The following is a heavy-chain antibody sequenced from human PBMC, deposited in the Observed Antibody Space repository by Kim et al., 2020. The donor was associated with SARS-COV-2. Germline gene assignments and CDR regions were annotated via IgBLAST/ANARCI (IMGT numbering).Heavy chain of an antibody. CDR1: GFTFSSYA. CDR2: IRGSIGGDFT. Sequence: GGSLRLSCAASGFTFSSYAWSWVRQAPGKGLEWVSAIRGSIGGDFTSYAMSVKGRFTISRDNSKNTLYLQMNSLRAEDTAVYYCAADPNGDFFPHALGYWGQGTLLTVSS. V-gene: IGHV3-23*01. D-gene: IGHD4-17*01. J-gene: IGHJ4*02. CDR3: AADPNGDFFPHALGY.